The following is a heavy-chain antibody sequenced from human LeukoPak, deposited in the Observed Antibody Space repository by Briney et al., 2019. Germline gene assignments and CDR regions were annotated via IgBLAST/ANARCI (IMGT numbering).Heavy chain of an antibody. J-gene: IGHJ3*02. Sequence: GGSLRLSCAASGFTFRDFYLSWIRPVPGKGLEWVSYISSNGSYTKYADTVEGRFTISRDNAKNSLYLQMNILRAEDTAVYYCAKDARITGTTDTFDIWGQGTMVTVSS. CDR3: AKDARITGTTDTFDI. CDR2: ISSNGSYT. V-gene: IGHV3-11*06. D-gene: IGHD1-20*01. CDR1: GFTFRDFY.